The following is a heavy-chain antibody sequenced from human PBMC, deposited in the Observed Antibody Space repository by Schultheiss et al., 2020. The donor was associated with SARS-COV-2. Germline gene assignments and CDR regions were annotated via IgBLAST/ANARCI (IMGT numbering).Heavy chain of an antibody. CDR3: ARLNPTTYSSSWYNHYYYYGMDV. J-gene: IGHJ6*02. CDR1: GGSISSRSYY. V-gene: IGHV4-39*01. CDR2: IYYSGST. Sequence: SQTLSLTCTVSGGSISSRSYYWGWIRQPPGKGLEWIGYIYYSGSTYYNPSLKSRVTISVDTSKNQFSLKLSSVTAADTAVYYCARLNPTTYSSSWYNHYYYYGMDVWGQGTTGTVSS. D-gene: IGHD6-13*01.